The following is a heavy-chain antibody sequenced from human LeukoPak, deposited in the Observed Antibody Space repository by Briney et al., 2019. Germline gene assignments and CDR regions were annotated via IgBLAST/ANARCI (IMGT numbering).Heavy chain of an antibody. D-gene: IGHD3-22*01. CDR3: ARHEGVITYNWLDP. Sequence: PSETLSLTCTVSGGSISNYHWSWIRQPPGKGLEWIGYIYYSGSTNYNPSLKSRVTISVDTSKNQFSLRLRSVTAADTAVYYCARHEGVITYNWLDPWGQGTLVTVSS. J-gene: IGHJ5*02. CDR1: GGSISNYH. CDR2: IYYSGST. V-gene: IGHV4-59*08.